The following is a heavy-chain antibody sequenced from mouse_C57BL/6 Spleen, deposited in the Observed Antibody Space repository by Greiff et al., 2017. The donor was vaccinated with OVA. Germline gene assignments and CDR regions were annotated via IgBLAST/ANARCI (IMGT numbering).Heavy chain of an antibody. Sequence: EVKLVESEGGLVQPGSSMKLSCTASGFTFSDYYMAWVRQVPEKGLEWVANINYDGSSTYYLDSLKSRFIISRDNAKNILYLQMSSLKSEDTATYYCARDQGYYEGYYFDYWGQGTTLTVSS. V-gene: IGHV5-16*01. D-gene: IGHD2-3*01. CDR3: ARDQGYYEGYYFDY. CDR1: GFTFSDYY. CDR2: INYDGSST. J-gene: IGHJ2*01.